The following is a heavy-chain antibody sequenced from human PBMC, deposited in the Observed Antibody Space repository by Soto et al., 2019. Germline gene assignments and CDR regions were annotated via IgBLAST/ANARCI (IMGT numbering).Heavy chain of an antibody. CDR3: ARHEAGWYFDX. CDR2: IYYSVST. CDR1: RGSISSGTNY. J-gene: IGHJ5*02. Sequence: LSLSCTVYRGSISSGTNYWSWIRQPPGKGLELIANIYYSVSTFYNPYLKSRVTISLDTSKNQFSLKLRSVTAADTAVYYCARHEAGWYFDXWGQGTLVTVSX. V-gene: IGHV4-39*01. D-gene: IGHD6-13*01.